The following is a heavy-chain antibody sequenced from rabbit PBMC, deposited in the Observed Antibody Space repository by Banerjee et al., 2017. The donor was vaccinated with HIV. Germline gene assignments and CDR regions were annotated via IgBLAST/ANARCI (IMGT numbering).Heavy chain of an antibody. D-gene: IGHD1-1*01. J-gene: IGHJ4*01. CDR3: ARHMLVVVVTHYHTYFNL. CDR1: GFDFSSYY. V-gene: IGHV1S7*01. Sequence: QLKESGGGLVQPGGSLKLSCKASGFDFSSYYMSWVRQAPGKGLEWIGYIDPVFGSTYYASWVNGRFTISSHNAQNTLYLQLNSLTAADTATYFCARHMLVVVVTHYHTYFNLWGPGTLVTVS. CDR2: IDPVFGST.